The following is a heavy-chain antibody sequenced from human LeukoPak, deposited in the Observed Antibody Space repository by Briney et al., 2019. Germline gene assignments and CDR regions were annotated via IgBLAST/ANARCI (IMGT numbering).Heavy chain of an antibody. J-gene: IGHJ4*02. CDR1: GYTFTSYG. CDR3: ARDRYPVSLSGGWYRGNYFDF. CDR2: ISAYNGNT. Sequence: ASVKVSCKASGYTFTSYGISWVRQAPGQGLEWMGWISAYNGNTNYAQKLQGSVTMTTDTSTSTACMEMWSVRSDDTPLYYCARDRYPVSLSGGWYRGNYFDFWGQGTLVTVSS. D-gene: IGHD6-19*01. V-gene: IGHV1-18*01.